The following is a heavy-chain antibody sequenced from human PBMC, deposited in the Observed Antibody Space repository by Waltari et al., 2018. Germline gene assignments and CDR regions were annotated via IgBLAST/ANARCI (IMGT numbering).Heavy chain of an antibody. J-gene: IGHJ6*02. D-gene: IGHD2-21*01. V-gene: IGHV4-4*07. CDR1: GGSLTNYY. CDR3: ARDDSLGGLDV. Sequence: QVKLQESGPGLVKPSETLSLICSVSGGSLTNYYWNWIRQPAGKGLEWIGRIYSGGSASYSPSLKGGVAVSEDTSKNQVSLKLTSVTAADTAVYYCARDDSLGGLDVWGQGATVTV. CDR2: IYSGGSA.